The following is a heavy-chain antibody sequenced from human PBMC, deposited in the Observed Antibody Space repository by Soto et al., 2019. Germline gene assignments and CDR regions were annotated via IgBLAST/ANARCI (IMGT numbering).Heavy chain of an antibody. Sequence: SXTQSLTGAVSGGSITSRGYSWSWIRQPPGKGLEWIGYIYHSGSTYYNPSLKSRVTISVDRSKNQFSLKLSSVTAADTAVYYCARIPGPWGQGTLVTVSS. J-gene: IGHJ5*02. CDR3: ARIPGP. D-gene: IGHD2-21*01. CDR1: GGSITSRGYS. CDR2: IYHSGST. V-gene: IGHV4-30-2*01.